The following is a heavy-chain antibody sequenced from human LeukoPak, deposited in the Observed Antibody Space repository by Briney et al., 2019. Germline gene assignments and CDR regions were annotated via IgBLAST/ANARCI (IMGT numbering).Heavy chain of an antibody. Sequence: GRSLRLSCAASGFTFSSYAMHWVRQAPGKGLEGVAVISYDGSNKYYADSVKGRFTISRDNSKNTLYLQMNSLRAEDTAVYYCARDGQWLVQETLDYWGQGTLVTVSS. CDR1: GFTFSSYA. D-gene: IGHD6-19*01. CDR2: ISYDGSNK. V-gene: IGHV3-30-3*01. CDR3: ARDGQWLVQETLDY. J-gene: IGHJ4*02.